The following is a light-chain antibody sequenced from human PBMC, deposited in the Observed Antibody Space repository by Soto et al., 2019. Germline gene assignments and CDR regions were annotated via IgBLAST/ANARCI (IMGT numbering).Light chain of an antibody. V-gene: IGKV1-5*03. CDR2: KAS. J-gene: IGKJ5*01. CDR1: QSISSW. Sequence: DIQMTQSPSTLSASVGDRVTITCRASQSISSWLAWYQQKPGKAPKLLIFKASSLESGVPSRFSGSGSGTEFTLTISSLQPEDFATYYCQQGYSSPATFGQGTRLEIK. CDR3: QQGYSSPAT.